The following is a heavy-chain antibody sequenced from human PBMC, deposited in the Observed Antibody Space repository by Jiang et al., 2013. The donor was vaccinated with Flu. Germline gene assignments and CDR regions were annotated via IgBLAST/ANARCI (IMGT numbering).Heavy chain of an antibody. Sequence: SGAEVKKPGSSVKVSCKASGGTFSSYAISWVRQAPGQGLEWMGGIIPIFGTANYAQKFQGRVTITADESTSTAYMELSSLRSEDTAVYYCASPHIVVVPAEVSGYYYGMDVWGQGT. D-gene: IGHD2-2*01. V-gene: IGHV1-69*01. CDR2: IIPIFGTA. CDR1: GGTFSSYA. CDR3: ASPHIVVVPAEVSGYYYGMDV. J-gene: IGHJ6*02.